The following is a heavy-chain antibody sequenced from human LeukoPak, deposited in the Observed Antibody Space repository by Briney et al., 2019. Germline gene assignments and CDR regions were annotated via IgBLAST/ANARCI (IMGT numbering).Heavy chain of an antibody. J-gene: IGHJ3*02. CDR3: ARVLIVVVTEEYDAFDI. CDR1: GYSIRSSNY. CDR2: IHYLGNT. D-gene: IGHD2-21*02. V-gene: IGHV4-38-2*01. Sequence: SETLSLTCAVSGYSIRSSNYWGWIRQPPGKGLEWIGNIHYLGNTYYNPSLKNRVTISLDTSKNEFSLKLGSATAADTAVYYCARVLIVVVTEEYDAFDIWGQGTMVTVSS.